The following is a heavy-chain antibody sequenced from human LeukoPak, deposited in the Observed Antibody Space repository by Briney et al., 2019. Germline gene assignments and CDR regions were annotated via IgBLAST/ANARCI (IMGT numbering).Heavy chain of an antibody. CDR1: GGSISSGSYY. J-gene: IGHJ5*02. CDR3: ARVVVPAAYNWFDP. Sequence: SQTLSLTCTVSGGSISSGSYYWSWIRQPAGKGREWIGRIYTSGSTNYNPSLKSRVTISVDTSKNQFSLKLSSVTAADTAVYYCARVVVPAAYNWFDPWGQGTLVTVSS. V-gene: IGHV4-61*02. CDR2: IYTSGST. D-gene: IGHD2-2*01.